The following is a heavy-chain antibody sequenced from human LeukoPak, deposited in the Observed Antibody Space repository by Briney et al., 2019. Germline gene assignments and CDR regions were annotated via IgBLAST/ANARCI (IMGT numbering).Heavy chain of an antibody. D-gene: IGHD6-19*01. CDR3: VRGRYSSGWFKDKNWFDP. Sequence: SETLSLTCAVSGVATSRGGYAWHWLRQPPGKGLEWIAYIYHSGTTYYNPSLKSRATISVDTSKNQFSLKLSSVTAADTAVYYCVRGRYSSGWFKDKNWFDPWGQGIPVTVSS. CDR2: IYHSGTT. CDR1: GVATSRGGYA. V-gene: IGHV4-30-4*07. J-gene: IGHJ5*02.